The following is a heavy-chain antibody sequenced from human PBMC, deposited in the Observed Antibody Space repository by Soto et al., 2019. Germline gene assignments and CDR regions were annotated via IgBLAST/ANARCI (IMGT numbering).Heavy chain of an antibody. CDR3: ARDRTLDIVVVPAAMRYYGMDV. J-gene: IGHJ6*02. CDR2: IIPIFGTA. D-gene: IGHD2-2*03. V-gene: IGHV1-69*01. Sequence: QVQLVQSGAEVKKPGSSVKVSCTASGGTFSSYAISWVRQAPGQGLEWMGGIIPIFGTANYAQKFQGRVTITADESTSTAYMELSSLRSEDTAVYYCARDRTLDIVVVPAAMRYYGMDVWGQGTTVTVSS. CDR1: GGTFSSYA.